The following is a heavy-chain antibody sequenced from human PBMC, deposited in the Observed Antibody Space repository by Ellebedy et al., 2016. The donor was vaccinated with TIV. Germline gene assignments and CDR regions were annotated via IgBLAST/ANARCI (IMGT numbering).Heavy chain of an antibody. CDR1: GGSISSGDYY. V-gene: IGHV4-30-4*01. CDR2: IYYSGST. D-gene: IGHD3-10*01. Sequence: SETLSLXXTVSGGSISSGDYYWSWIRQPPGKGLEWIGYIYYSGSTYYNPSLKSRVTISVDTSKNQFSLKLSSVTAADTAVYYCASMVRGVIDYWGQGTLVTVSS. J-gene: IGHJ4*02. CDR3: ASMVRGVIDY.